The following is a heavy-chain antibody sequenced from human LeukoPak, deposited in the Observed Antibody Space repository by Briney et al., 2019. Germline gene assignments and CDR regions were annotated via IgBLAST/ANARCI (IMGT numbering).Heavy chain of an antibody. Sequence: PGGSLRLSCAASGFTFSSYAMSWVRQAPGKGLEWVSAISGSGGRIYYGASVKGRFTISRDNSKDTLYLQMNSLRAEDTAVYFCAKEYGYDYNYFYSMDVWGKGTTVTISS. J-gene: IGHJ6*03. CDR2: ISGSGGRI. V-gene: IGHV3-23*01. CDR1: GFTFSSYA. CDR3: AKEYGYDYNYFYSMDV. D-gene: IGHD1-1*01.